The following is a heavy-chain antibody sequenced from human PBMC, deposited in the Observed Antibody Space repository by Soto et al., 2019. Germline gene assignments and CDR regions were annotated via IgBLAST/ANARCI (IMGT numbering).Heavy chain of an antibody. D-gene: IGHD2-2*01. V-gene: IGHV1-18*01. CDR1: GYTFTSYG. J-gene: IGHJ4*02. CDR3: AGTPPGRPLAAMFRDYYFDY. Sequence: ASVKVSCKASGYTFTSYGISWVRQAPGQGLEWMGWISAYNGNTNYAQKLQGRVTMTTDTSTSTAYMELRSLRADDTAVYYCAGTPPGRPLAAMFRDYYFDYWGQGTLVTVSS. CDR2: ISAYNGNT.